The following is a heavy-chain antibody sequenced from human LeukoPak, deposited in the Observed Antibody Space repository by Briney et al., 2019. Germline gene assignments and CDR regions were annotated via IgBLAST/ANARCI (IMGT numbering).Heavy chain of an antibody. D-gene: IGHD3-22*01. V-gene: IGHV1-46*01. J-gene: IGHJ4*02. CDR2: INPSGGST. CDR1: GYTFTSYY. Sequence: GASVKVSCKASGYTFTSYYMRWVRQAPGRGLEWMGKINPSGGSTTYAQKFQGRVTMTRDTSTSTVYMELSSLRSEDTAVYYCAKCRVSSSGSADYWGQGTLVTVSS. CDR3: AKCRVSSSGSADY.